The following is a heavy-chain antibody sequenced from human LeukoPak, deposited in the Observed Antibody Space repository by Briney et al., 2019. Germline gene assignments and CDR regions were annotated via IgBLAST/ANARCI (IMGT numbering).Heavy chain of an antibody. D-gene: IGHD1-26*01. CDR2: ISGNGDST. Sequence: GGSLRLSCAASGFTFSIHAVSWVRQAPGKGLEWVSGISGNGDSTYYADSVKGRFIIPRDNSKNTLYLQMNSLRAEDTAIYYCAKGGGSSTFDYWGQGTLVTVSS. V-gene: IGHV3-23*01. CDR3: AKGGGSSTFDY. J-gene: IGHJ4*02. CDR1: GFTFSIHA.